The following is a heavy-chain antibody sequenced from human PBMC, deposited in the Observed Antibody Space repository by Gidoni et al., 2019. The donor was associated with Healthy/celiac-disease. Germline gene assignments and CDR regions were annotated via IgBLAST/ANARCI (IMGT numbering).Heavy chain of an antibody. V-gene: IGHV3-23*04. J-gene: IGHJ4*02. Sequence: EVQLVESGGGWVQPGGSRRRAGAACGCNVSSYDRGCVRQAPGKGLEWVSAIRGSGGSTYYADSVQGRFTISRDNSKNTLYLQMNSLRAEDTAVYYCAKRGPRERYGDYEYYFDYWGQGTLVTVSS. CDR2: IRGSGGST. CDR3: AKRGPRERYGDYEYYFDY. CDR1: GCNVSSYD. D-gene: IGHD4-17*01.